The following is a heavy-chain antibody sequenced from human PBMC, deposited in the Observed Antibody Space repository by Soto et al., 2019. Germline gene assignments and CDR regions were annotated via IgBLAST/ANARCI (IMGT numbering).Heavy chain of an antibody. V-gene: IGHV3-33*01. J-gene: IGHJ6*02. Sequence: QVQLVESGGGVVQPGRSLRLSCAASGFTFSSYGMHWVRQAPGKGLEWVAVIWYDGSNKYYADSVKGRFTISRDNSKNTLYLQMNSLRAEDTAVYYCARDQGTGSSPYKNYYYYGMDVWGQGTTVTVSS. CDR2: IWYDGSNK. CDR3: ARDQGTGSSPYKNYYYYGMDV. D-gene: IGHD6-6*01. CDR1: GFTFSSYG.